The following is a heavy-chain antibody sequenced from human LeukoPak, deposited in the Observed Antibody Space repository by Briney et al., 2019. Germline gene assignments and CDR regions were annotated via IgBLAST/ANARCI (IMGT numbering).Heavy chain of an antibody. Sequence: GGSLRLSCAASGFTFSSYDMHWVRQATGKGLEWVSAIGTAGDTYYADSVKGRFTISRDNSKNTLYLQMNSLRAEDTAVYYCARAISYCGGDCLEDDAFDIWGQGTMVTVSS. CDR3: ARAISYCGGDCLEDDAFDI. CDR1: GFTFSSYD. D-gene: IGHD2-21*02. J-gene: IGHJ3*02. V-gene: IGHV3-13*01. CDR2: IGTAGDT.